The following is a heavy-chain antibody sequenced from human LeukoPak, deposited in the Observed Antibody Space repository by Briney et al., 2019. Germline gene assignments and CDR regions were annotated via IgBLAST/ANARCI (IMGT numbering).Heavy chain of an antibody. J-gene: IGHJ6*02. D-gene: IGHD2-15*01. V-gene: IGHV3-30*18. Sequence: PGRSLRPSCAASGFTFTNNSMHWVRHAPGKGLEWGAVISNDGSNKFYADSVKGRLTISRATSKNTAYLHMNSLRAEDTAVYYCAKEDIGGCHGMDVWGQGTTVTVSS. CDR3: AKEDIGGCHGMDV. CDR2: ISNDGSNK. CDR1: GFTFTNNS.